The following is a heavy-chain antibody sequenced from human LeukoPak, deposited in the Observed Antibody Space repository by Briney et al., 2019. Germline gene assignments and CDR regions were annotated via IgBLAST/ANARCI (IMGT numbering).Heavy chain of an antibody. CDR1: GFTFSSDA. V-gene: IGHV3-23*01. Sequence: GGSLRLSCAASGFTFSSDAMSWVRQAPGKGLEWVSVISGGGDTTFYSDSVKGRFTISRDNSKNTLYLQMNSLRAEDTAVYYCAREMAVWGQGALVTVSS. D-gene: IGHD2-8*01. J-gene: IGHJ4*02. CDR2: ISGGGDTT. CDR3: AREMAV.